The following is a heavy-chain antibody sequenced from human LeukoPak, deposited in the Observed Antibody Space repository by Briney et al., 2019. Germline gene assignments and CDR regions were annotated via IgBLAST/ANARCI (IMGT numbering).Heavy chain of an antibody. CDR3: ARRAGDYSHPYDY. V-gene: IGHV3-11*04. CDR1: GFTFSNYY. CDR2: ISSRSSNK. D-gene: IGHD3-22*01. J-gene: IGHJ4*02. Sequence: GGSLRLSCAASGFTFSNYYMSWIRQAPGKGLVWVSYISSRSSNKEYADSVKGRFTISRDNSKNSLFLQMDSLRAEDSAIYYCARRAGDYSHPYDYWGQGTLVTVSS.